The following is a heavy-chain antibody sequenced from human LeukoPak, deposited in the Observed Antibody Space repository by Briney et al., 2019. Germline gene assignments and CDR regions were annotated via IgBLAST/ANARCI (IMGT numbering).Heavy chain of an antibody. D-gene: IGHD6-19*01. J-gene: IGHJ4*02. V-gene: IGHV3-30*04. CDR1: GFTFSSYA. Sequence: GGSLRLSCAASGFTFSSYAMHWVRQAPGKGLEWVAVISCDGSNKYYADSVKGRFTISRDNSKNTLYLQMNSLRAEGAAVYYCARVSEAVAGYYFDYWGQGTLVTVSS. CDR3: ARVSEAVAGYYFDY. CDR2: ISCDGSNK.